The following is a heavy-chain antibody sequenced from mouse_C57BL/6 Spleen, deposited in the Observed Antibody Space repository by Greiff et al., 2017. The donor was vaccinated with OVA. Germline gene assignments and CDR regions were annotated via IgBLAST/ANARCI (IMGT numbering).Heavy chain of an antibody. J-gene: IGHJ3*01. CDR3: ARRNWVGFAY. Sequence: DVQLVESGGGLVQPGGSLKLSCAASGFTFSDYYMYWVRQTPEKRLEWVAYISNGGGSTYYPDTVKGRFTISRDNAKNTLYLQMSRLKSEDTAMYYCARRNWVGFAYWGQGTLVTVSA. V-gene: IGHV5-12*01. D-gene: IGHD4-1*01. CDR1: GFTFSDYY. CDR2: ISNGGGST.